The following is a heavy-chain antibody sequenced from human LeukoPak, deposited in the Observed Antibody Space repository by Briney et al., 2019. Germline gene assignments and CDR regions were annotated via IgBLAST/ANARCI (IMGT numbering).Heavy chain of an antibody. V-gene: IGHV3-74*01. CDR2: INGDGTST. J-gene: IGHJ6*02. D-gene: IGHD2-15*01. CDR3: GRGGVVASMDV. Sequence: GGSLRLSCVASGFTLSDYWMHWVRQAPGEGLVWVSHINGDGTSTGYADSVRGRFTISRDNAKNTLYLQMNSLRAEDAAVYYCGRGGVVASMDVWGQGSTVTVSS. CDR1: GFTLSDYW.